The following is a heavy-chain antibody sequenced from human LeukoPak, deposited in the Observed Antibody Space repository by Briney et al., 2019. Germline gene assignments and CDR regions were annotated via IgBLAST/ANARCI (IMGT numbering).Heavy chain of an antibody. V-gene: IGHV1-8*01. J-gene: IGHJ3*01. CDR1: GYTFNSYD. CDR2: MNPNNGDT. D-gene: IGHD3-10*01. CDR3: ARGPSLTAGITFDF. Sequence: ASVKVSCKPSGYTFNSYDINWVRQATGQGLEWMGWMNPNNGDTGYAQKFQGRVTMTRNISVSTAYMELSSLRSEDTAVYYCARGPSLTAGITFDFWGHGTLVTVSS.